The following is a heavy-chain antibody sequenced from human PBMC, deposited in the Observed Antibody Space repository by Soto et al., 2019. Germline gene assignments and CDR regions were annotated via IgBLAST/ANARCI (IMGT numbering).Heavy chain of an antibody. J-gene: IGHJ4*02. V-gene: IGHV3-9*01. CDR1: GFTFDDYA. Sequence: EVQLVESGGGLVQPGRSMRLSCAASGFTFDDYAMHWVRRVPGKGLEWVSSISWNSNIIGYADSVKGRFTISRDNAKNSLYLQMHSLRPEDTALYYCAKGGPDGFCSGGRCYFDYWGQGTLFTVSS. CDR3: AKGGPDGFCSGGRCYFDY. D-gene: IGHD2-15*01. CDR2: ISWNSNII.